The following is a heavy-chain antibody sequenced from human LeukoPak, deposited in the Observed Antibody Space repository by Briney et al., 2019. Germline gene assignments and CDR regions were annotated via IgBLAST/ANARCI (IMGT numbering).Heavy chain of an antibody. CDR2: ISYDGSNK. CDR1: GFTFSSYA. D-gene: IGHD3-16*01. V-gene: IGHV3-30-3*01. Sequence: GGSLRLSCAASGFTFSSYAMHWVRQAPGKGLEWVAVISYDGSNKYYADSVKGRFTISRNNSKNTLYLQMNSLRAEDTAVYYCARRGRSGSPFDYWGQGTLVAVSS. CDR3: ARRGRSGSPFDY. J-gene: IGHJ4*02.